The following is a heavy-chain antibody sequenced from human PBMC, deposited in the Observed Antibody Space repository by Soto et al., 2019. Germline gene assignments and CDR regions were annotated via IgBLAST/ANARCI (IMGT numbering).Heavy chain of an antibody. CDR2: IYYSGST. D-gene: IGHD2-21*01. V-gene: IGHV4-59*01. J-gene: IGHJ5*02. Sequence: PSETLSLTCTVSGGSISSDYWSWIRQPPGKGLEWIGYIYYSGSTKYNPSLKSRVTISVDTSKNQCSLKVSSVTAADPAVYYCAGRRGRHRDQNWFDPWGQGTLVTVSS. CDR3: AGRRGRHRDQNWFDP. CDR1: GGSISSDY.